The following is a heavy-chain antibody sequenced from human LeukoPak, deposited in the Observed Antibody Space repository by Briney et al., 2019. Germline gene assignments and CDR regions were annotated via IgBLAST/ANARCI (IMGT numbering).Heavy chain of an antibody. V-gene: IGHV4-59*01. CDR2: IYYSGST. CDR3: ARDRDCTNGVCYGDYYYMDV. Sequence: PSETLSLTCTVSGGSISSYYWSWIRQPPGKGLEWIGYIYYSGSTNYNPSLKSRVTISVDTSKNQFPLKLSSVTAADTAVYYCARDRDCTNGVCYGDYYYMDVWGKGTTVTVSS. D-gene: IGHD2-8*01. CDR1: GGSISSYY. J-gene: IGHJ6*03.